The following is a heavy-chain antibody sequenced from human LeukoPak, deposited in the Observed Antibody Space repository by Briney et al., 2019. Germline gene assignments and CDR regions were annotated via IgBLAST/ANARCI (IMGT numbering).Heavy chain of an antibody. D-gene: IGHD6-19*01. CDR2: ISSTSNYI. CDR3: ARARLSVAGDYFDY. CDR1: GFTFSTYA. Sequence: PGGSLRLSCAASGFTFSTYAISWVRQAPGKGLEWVSCISSTSNYIFYADSVRGRFTISRDNAKNSLYLQMNSLRAEDTAVYYCARARLSVAGDYFDYWGQGTLVTVSS. V-gene: IGHV3-21*04. J-gene: IGHJ4*02.